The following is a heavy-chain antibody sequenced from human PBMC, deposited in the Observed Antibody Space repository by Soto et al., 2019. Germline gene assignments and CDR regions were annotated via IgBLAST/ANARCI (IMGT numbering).Heavy chain of an antibody. CDR2: TYYRSKWYY. V-gene: IGHV6-1*01. CDR3: ARGEQYSGRIFDY. D-gene: IGHD1-26*01. CDR1: GDSVSSNSAG. Sequence: PSQTLALACAITGDSVSSNSAGCSFVRQSPSRGLEWLGRTYYRSKWYYEYAVSVRGRITINPDTSKNQYSLQLNSVTSEDTAVYFCARGEQYSGRIFDYWGQGTLVTVSS. J-gene: IGHJ4*01.